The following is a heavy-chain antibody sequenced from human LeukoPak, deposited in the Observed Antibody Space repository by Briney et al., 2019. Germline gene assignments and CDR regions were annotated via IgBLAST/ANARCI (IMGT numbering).Heavy chain of an antibody. Sequence: SETLSLTCAVYGGSFSGYYWSWIRQPPGKGLEWIGEINHSGSTNYNPSLKSRVTISVDTSKNQFSLKLSSVTAADTAVYYCARGTRYYYDTTYYFDYWGQGILVTVSS. D-gene: IGHD3-22*01. CDR1: GGSFSGYY. CDR2: INHSGST. V-gene: IGHV4-34*01. J-gene: IGHJ4*02. CDR3: ARGTRYYYDTTYYFDY.